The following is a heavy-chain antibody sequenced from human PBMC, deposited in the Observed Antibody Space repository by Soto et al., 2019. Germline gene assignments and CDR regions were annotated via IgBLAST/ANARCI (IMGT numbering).Heavy chain of an antibody. J-gene: IGHJ4*02. D-gene: IGHD3-16*01. CDR1: GGSFSGYY. Sequence: SETLSLTCAIYGGSFSGYYWSWIRQPPGKGLEWIGEINHSGSTNYNPSLKSRVTISVDTSKNQFSLKLSSVTAADTAVYYCASVFFGSDKIYVWGSYNWRYFDYWGQGTLVTVSS. V-gene: IGHV4-34*01. CDR2: INHSGST. CDR3: ASVFFGSDKIYVWGSYNWRYFDY.